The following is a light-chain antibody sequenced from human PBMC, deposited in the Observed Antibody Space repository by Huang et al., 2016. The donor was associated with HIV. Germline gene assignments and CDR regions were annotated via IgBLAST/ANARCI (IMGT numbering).Light chain of an antibody. CDR3: QQYNDWPYT. J-gene: IGKJ2*01. CDR2: GAS. CDR1: QSVSSN. V-gene: IGKV3D-15*01. Sequence: EIVMTQSPATLSVSPGERATLSCRASQSVSSNLAWYQQKPGQAPRLFIYGASTRATGIPARFSVSGSGTVFTLTISSLQSEDFAVYYCQQYNDWPYTFGQGTKLEIK.